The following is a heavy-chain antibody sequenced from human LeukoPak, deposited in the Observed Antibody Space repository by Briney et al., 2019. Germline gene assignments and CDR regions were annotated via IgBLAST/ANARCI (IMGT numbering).Heavy chain of an antibody. J-gene: IGHJ4*02. CDR1: GFTFSSYW. D-gene: IGHD3-9*01. CDR2: IKQDGSEK. Sequence: GGSLRLSCAASGFTFSSYWMSWVRQAPGKGLEWLANIKQDGSEKYYVDSVKGRFTISRDNAKNTLYLQMNSLTAEDTAVYYCAKEADDWYPRPFDYWGQGTLVTVSS. V-gene: IGHV3-7*03. CDR3: AKEADDWYPRPFDY.